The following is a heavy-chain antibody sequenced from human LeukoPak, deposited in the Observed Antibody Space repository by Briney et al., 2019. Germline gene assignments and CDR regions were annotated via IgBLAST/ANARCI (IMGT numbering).Heavy chain of an antibody. D-gene: IGHD3-10*01. CDR2: IYYSGST. CDR3: ARAGGYYTSGSYLGY. Sequence: SETLSLTCTVSGGSISSYYWSWIRQPPGKGLEWIGYIYYSGSTNYNPSLKSRVTISVDTSKNQFSLKLGSVTAADTAVYYCARAGGYYTSGSYLGYWGQGTLVTVSS. CDR1: GGSISSYY. V-gene: IGHV4-59*01. J-gene: IGHJ4*02.